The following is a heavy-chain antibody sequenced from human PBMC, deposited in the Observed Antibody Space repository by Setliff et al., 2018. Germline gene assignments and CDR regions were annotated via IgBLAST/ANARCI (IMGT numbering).Heavy chain of an antibody. CDR3: AKVKKPLIRGSGFDY. CDR2: VRFDGTYK. V-gene: IGHV3-30*02. D-gene: IGHD3-10*01. CDR1: GFVFGTYG. Sequence: GESLRLSCAASGFVFGTYGMHWVRQAPGKGLDWVASVRFDGTYKVYGDSVKGRFTISRDNSENTLFLQMTSLRPEDTGVYYCAKVKKPLIRGSGFDYWGRGALVTVSS. J-gene: IGHJ4*02.